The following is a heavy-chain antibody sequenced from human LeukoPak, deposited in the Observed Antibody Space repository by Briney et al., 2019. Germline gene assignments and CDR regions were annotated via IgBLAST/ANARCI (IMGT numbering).Heavy chain of an antibody. V-gene: IGHV3-33*01. CDR3: ARGYCSGGSCYTYYYGMDV. Sequence: PGGSLRLSCAASGFTFSSYGMHWVRQAPGKGPEWVAVIWYDGSNKYYADSVKGRFTISRDNSKNTLYLQMNSLRAEDTAVYYCARGYCSGGSCYTYYYGMDVWGQGTTVTVSS. CDR2: IWYDGSNK. D-gene: IGHD2-15*01. CDR1: GFTFSSYG. J-gene: IGHJ6*02.